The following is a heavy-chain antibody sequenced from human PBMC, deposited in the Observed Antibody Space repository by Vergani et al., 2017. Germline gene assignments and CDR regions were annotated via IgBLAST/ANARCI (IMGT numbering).Heavy chain of an antibody. J-gene: IGHJ4*02. CDR2: ISGSGGST. CDR3: ANAYQDTAMVRVLIDY. V-gene: IGHV3-23*01. D-gene: IGHD5-18*01. Sequence: EVQLLESGGGLVQPGGSLRLSCAASGFTFSSYAMSWVRQAPGKGLEWVSAISGSGGSTYNADSVKGRFTISRDNSKNTLYLQMNSLRAEDTSVYYCANAYQDTAMVRVLIDYWGQGTLVTVSS. CDR1: GFTFSSYA.